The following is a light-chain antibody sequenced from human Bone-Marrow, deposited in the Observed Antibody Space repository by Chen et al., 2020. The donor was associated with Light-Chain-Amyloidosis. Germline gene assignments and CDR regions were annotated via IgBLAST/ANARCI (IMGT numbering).Light chain of an antibody. J-gene: IGLJ2*01. Sequence: SYELTQPPSVSVSPGHTARVTCSGDDLPTKYAYWYQQKPVQAPVLVIHSDTERPAGISERFSGSISGTTATVTISVVQAEDEDDYHCQSADSSGRCEVIFGGGTKLTVL. CDR3: QSADSSGRCEVI. V-gene: IGLV3-25*03. CDR2: SDT. CDR1: DLPTKY.